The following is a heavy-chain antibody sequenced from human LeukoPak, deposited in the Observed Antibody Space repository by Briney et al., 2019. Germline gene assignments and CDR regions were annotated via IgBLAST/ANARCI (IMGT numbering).Heavy chain of an antibody. V-gene: IGHV3-48*03. Sequence: GGSLRLSCAASGFTFSSYDMNRVRQAPGKGLEWVSYISSSGSTIYYADSVKGRFTISRDNAKNSLYLQMISLRAEDTAVYYCAIDLWSCGELSPQGFDYCGERALVTVSS. CDR1: GFTFSSYD. CDR3: AIDLWSCGELSPQGFDY. CDR2: ISSSGSTI. D-gene: IGHD3-16*02. J-gene: IGHJ4*02.